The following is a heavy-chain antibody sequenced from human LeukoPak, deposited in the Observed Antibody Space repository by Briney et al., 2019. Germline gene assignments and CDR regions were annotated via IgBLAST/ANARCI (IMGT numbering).Heavy chain of an antibody. CDR1: GFTFSSYG. CDR2: ISSSSSTI. V-gene: IGHV3-48*01. D-gene: IGHD3-10*01. Sequence: SGGSLRLSCAASGFTFSSYGMTWVHQAPGKGLEWVSYISSSSSTIYYADSVKGRFTISRDNAKNSVYLQMDSLRPEDTALYYCVGRHLGGDYWGQGTLVTVSS. J-gene: IGHJ4*02. CDR3: VGRHLGGDY.